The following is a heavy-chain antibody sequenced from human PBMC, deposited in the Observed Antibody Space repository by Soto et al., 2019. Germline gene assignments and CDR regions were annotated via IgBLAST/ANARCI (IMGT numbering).Heavy chain of an antibody. J-gene: IGHJ6*02. CDR3: ARDGSTSWYSYDYHGMDV. CDR2: INQDGSEK. D-gene: IGHD5-18*01. Sequence: EVQLVESGGGLVQPGGSLRLSCGASGFTFRTYWLSWVRQVPGKGLEWVANINQDGSEKNYVDSVKGGFTISRDNAKNSLHLQMSSLRAEDTALYYCARDGSTSWYSYDYHGMDVWGQGTTVTVSS. V-gene: IGHV3-7*05. CDR1: GFTFRTYW.